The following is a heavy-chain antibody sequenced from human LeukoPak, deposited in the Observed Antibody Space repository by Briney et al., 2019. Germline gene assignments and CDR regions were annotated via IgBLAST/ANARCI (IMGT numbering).Heavy chain of an antibody. Sequence: PSETLSLTCAVYGGSFSGYYWSWIRQPPGKGLEWIGEINHSGSTNYNPSLKGRVTISVDTSKNQFSLKLSSVTAADTAVYYCASRVRYYDSSGFFSWGQGTLVTVSS. CDR3: ASRVRYYDSSGFFS. V-gene: IGHV4-34*01. CDR1: GGSFSGYY. J-gene: IGHJ4*02. D-gene: IGHD3-22*01. CDR2: INHSGST.